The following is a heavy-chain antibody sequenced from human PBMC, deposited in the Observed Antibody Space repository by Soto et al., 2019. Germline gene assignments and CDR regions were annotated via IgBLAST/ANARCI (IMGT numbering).Heavy chain of an antibody. J-gene: IGHJ4*02. CDR1: GFTFSSYG. Sequence: PGGSLRLSCAASGFTFSSYGMHWVRQAPGKGQEWVAIISYDGSKKYYGDSVKGRFTISRDNSKNTLFLQMNSLRAEDTAVYYCAKDRVESGLGEVDYWGQGTLVTVSS. D-gene: IGHD3-16*01. CDR2: ISYDGSKK. V-gene: IGHV3-30*18. CDR3: AKDRVESGLGEVDY.